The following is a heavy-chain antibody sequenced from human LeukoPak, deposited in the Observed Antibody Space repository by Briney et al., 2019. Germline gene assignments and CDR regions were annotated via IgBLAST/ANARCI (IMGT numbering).Heavy chain of an antibody. V-gene: IGHV3-53*01. J-gene: IGHJ6*03. CDR2: IYSDNT. Sequence: GGSLRLSCTVSGFTVSSNSMSWVRQAPGKGLEWVSFIYSDNTHYSDSVKGRFTISRDNAENSLYLQMNSLRAEDTAVYYCARAAIAAARIYYYMDVWGKGTTVTVSS. D-gene: IGHD6-13*01. CDR1: GFTVSSNS. CDR3: ARAAIAAARIYYYMDV.